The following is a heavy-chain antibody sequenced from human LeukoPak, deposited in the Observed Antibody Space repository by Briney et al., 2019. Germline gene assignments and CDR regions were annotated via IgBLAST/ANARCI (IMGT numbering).Heavy chain of an antibody. V-gene: IGHV4-59*01. CDR3: AREEGDY. Sequence: SETLSLTCTVSGGSISSYYWSWIRQPPGKGLEWIGYIYYSGSTNYNPSLKSRVTISVDTSKNQFSLKLSSVTAADTAVYYCAREEGDYWGQGTLVTVSS. J-gene: IGHJ4*02. CDR1: GGSISSYY. CDR2: IYYSGST.